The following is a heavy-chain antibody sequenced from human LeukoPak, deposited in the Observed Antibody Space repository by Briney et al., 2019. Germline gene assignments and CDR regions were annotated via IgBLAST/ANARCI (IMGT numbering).Heavy chain of an antibody. D-gene: IGHD1-14*01. CDR2: IKRKSDGGTT. V-gene: IGHV3-15*01. CDR1: GLTFSNAW. CDR3: TTELDVRPNHY. Sequence: PGGSLRLSCAGSGLTFSNAWMSWVRQAPGKGLEWVGRIKRKSDGGTTDYAAPVKGRFTISRDDSKNTLYLQMNSLKSEDTAVYYCTTELDVRPNHYWGQGTLVTVSS. J-gene: IGHJ4*02.